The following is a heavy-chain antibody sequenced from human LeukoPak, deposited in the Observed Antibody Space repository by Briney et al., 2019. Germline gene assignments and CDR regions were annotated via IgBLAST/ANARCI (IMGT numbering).Heavy chain of an antibody. J-gene: IGHJ6*03. Sequence: GGSLRLSCAASVFTFSSYGMHWGRQAPGKGLEWVAVIRHDGSNKYFADSGKGRVTISRDNSKNTLFLQMNSLRAEYTAVYYCAKLGGDYYYYYMDVWGKGTTVTISS. CDR3: AKLGGDYYYYYMDV. V-gene: IGHV3-30*02. CDR2: IRHDGSNK. D-gene: IGHD3-16*01. CDR1: VFTFSSYG.